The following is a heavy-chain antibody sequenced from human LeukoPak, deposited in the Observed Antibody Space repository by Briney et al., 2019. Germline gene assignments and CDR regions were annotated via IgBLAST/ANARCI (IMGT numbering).Heavy chain of an antibody. J-gene: IGHJ6*02. Sequence: ASVKVSCKASGYTFTSYGISWVRQAPGQGLEWMGWISAYNGNTNYAQKLQGRVTMTTDTSTSTAYMELRSLRSDDTAVYYCARIRVSQLERRGPKTVYYYYGMDVWGQGTTVTVSS. D-gene: IGHD1-1*01. CDR3: ARIRVSQLERRGPKTVYYYYGMDV. V-gene: IGHV1-18*01. CDR2: ISAYNGNT. CDR1: GYTFTSYG.